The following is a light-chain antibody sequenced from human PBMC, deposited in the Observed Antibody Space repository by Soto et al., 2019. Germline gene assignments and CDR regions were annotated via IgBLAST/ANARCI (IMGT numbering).Light chain of an antibody. CDR2: LAS. CDR1: QHITND. CDR3: LHHNGYPPV. V-gene: IGKV1-17*01. Sequence: DIQMTQSPSSLSASVGDTVTITCRASQHITNDCAWYQQKAGRAPKCLILLASRLQTGLPSRFSGSGSGTEFTLTISSLQPEDFATYYCLHHNGYPPVFGQGTKVEIK. J-gene: IGKJ2*01.